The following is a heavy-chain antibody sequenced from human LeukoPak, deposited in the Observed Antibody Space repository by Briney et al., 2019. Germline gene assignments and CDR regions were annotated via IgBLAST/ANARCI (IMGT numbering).Heavy chain of an antibody. CDR1: GFTFSSYS. V-gene: IGHV3-21*01. Sequence: GSLRLSCAASGFTFSSYSMNWVRQALGKGLEWVSSISSSSSYIYYSDSVKGRFTISRDNAKNSLYLQMNSLRAEDTAVYYCARESTVTGGISYFDYWGQGTLVTVSS. CDR2: ISSSSSYI. J-gene: IGHJ4*02. D-gene: IGHD4-17*01. CDR3: ARESTVTGGISYFDY.